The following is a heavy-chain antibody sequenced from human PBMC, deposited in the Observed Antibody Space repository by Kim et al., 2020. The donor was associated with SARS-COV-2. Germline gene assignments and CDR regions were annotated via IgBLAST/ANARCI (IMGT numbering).Heavy chain of an antibody. D-gene: IGHD3-22*01. CDR3: ARGPSWETDSSGYYGLLDY. Sequence: SETLSLTCTVSGGSISSGGYYWSWIRQHPGKGLEWIGYIYYSGSTYYNPSLKSRVTISVDTSKNQFSLKLSSVTAADTAVYYCARGPSWETDSSGYYGLLDYWGQGTLVTVSS. CDR2: IYYSGST. CDR1: GGSISSGGYY. J-gene: IGHJ4*02. V-gene: IGHV4-31*03.